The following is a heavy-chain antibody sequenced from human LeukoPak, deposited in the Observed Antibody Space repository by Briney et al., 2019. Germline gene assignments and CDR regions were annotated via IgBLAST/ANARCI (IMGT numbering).Heavy chain of an antibody. CDR1: GGSFSGYY. CDR3: ARAGIAAAGTFQH. Sequence: SETLSLTCAVYGGSFSGYYWSWIRQPPGKGLEWIGEINHSGSTNYNPSLKSRVTISVDTSKNQFSLKLSSVTAADTAVYHCARAGIAAAGTFQHWGQGTLVTVSS. D-gene: IGHD6-13*01. V-gene: IGHV4-34*01. CDR2: INHSGST. J-gene: IGHJ1*01.